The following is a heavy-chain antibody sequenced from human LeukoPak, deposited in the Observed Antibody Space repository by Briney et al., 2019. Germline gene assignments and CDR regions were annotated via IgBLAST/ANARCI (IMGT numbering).Heavy chain of an antibody. CDR2: INPNSGGT. CDR3: VIWDYDSLSFDY. D-gene: IGHD3-22*01. Sequence: ASVKVSCKASGYTFTAYYMHWVRQAPGQGLEWMGWINPNSGGTIYVQRFQGRVTMTRDTSITTAYMELSRLRSDDTAVYYCVIWDYDSLSFDYWGQGAPVTVSS. V-gene: IGHV1-2*02. CDR1: GYTFTAYY. J-gene: IGHJ4*02.